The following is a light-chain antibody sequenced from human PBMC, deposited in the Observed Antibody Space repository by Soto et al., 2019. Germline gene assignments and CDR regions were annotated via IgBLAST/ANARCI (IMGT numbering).Light chain of an antibody. CDR2: LGS. V-gene: IGKV2-28*01. CDR3: MQALQTPPFT. J-gene: IGKJ3*01. CDR1: QSLLHSNGYNY. Sequence: DIVMTQSPLSLPVTPGEPASISCRSSQSLLHSNGYNYLDRYLQKPGQSPQILIYLGSNRASGVPDRFSGSGSGTDFTMKISRVEAEDVGVYYCMQALQTPPFTFGPGTKVDIK.